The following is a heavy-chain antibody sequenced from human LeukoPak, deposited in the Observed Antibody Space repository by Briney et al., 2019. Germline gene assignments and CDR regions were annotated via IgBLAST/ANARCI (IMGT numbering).Heavy chain of an antibody. CDR3: ARQRESLWLGYYYGMDV. J-gene: IGHJ6*02. V-gene: IGHV1-18*01. CDR1: GYTFTSYG. Sequence: GASVKVSCKASGYTFTSYGISWVRQAPGQGLEWMGWMSSYNGNTNYAQKLQGRVTMTTDTSTSTAYMELRSLRSDDTAVYYCARQRESLWLGYYYGMDVWGQGTTVTVSS. D-gene: IGHD3-9*01. CDR2: MSSYNGNT.